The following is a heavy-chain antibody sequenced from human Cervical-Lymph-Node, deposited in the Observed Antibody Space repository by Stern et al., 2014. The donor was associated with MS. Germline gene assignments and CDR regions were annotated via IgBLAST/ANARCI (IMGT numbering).Heavy chain of an antibody. Sequence: QVQLVQSGAEVKKPGASVKVSCKASGYTFTSYAMHWVRQAPGQRLEWMGWINAGNGNTKYSQKFQGRVTITRDTSASTAYMELSSLRSEDTAVYYCARTPLADSSSWSGWFDPWGQGTLVTVSS. CDR1: GYTFTSYA. D-gene: IGHD6-13*01. CDR2: INAGNGNT. V-gene: IGHV1-3*01. J-gene: IGHJ5*02. CDR3: ARTPLADSSSWSGWFDP.